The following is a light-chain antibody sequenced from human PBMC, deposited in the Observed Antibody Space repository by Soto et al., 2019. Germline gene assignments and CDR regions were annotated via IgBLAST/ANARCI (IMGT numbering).Light chain of an antibody. CDR1: SSDVGRYNY. J-gene: IGLJ3*02. CDR2: EVS. CDR3: TSYTSSSSAV. V-gene: IGLV2-14*01. Sequence: QSALTQPASVSGSPGQSITISCTGTSSDVGRYNYVSWYQQHPGKAPKLMIYEVSKRPSGVSNRCSGSKSGNTASLTISGLQAEDEADYYCTSYTSSSSAVFGGGTKLTVL.